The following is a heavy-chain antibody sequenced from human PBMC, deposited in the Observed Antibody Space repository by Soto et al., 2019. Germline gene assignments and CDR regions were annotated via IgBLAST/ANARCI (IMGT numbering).Heavy chain of an antibody. Sequence: EVQLVESGGGLVKPGGSLRLSCAASGITFSNAWMNWVRQAPGKGLEWVGLIKSKSNGGTTDYAAPVKGRFAISRDDSKNTLYLQMNSLKTEDTGVYYCVTERAGSFDNWGQGTLVTVSS. V-gene: IGHV3-15*01. CDR3: VTERAGSFDN. D-gene: IGHD1-26*01. CDR1: GITFSNAW. CDR2: IKSKSNGGTT. J-gene: IGHJ4*02.